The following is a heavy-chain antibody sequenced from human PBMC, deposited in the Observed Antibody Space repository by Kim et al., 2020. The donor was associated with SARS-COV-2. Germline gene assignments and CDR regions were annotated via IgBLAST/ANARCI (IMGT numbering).Heavy chain of an antibody. CDR1: GFTVSDNH. Sequence: GGSLRLSCAASGFTVSDNHMSWVRQAPGKGLEWVSVIYSGGTSYYADSVKVRFTISRHNSKNTLYLQMNSLRAEDTAVYYCARERQLGGYAFDIWGQGTMVTVSS. CDR3: ARERQLGGYAFDI. V-gene: IGHV3-53*04. CDR2: IYSGGTS. J-gene: IGHJ3*02. D-gene: IGHD1-1*01.